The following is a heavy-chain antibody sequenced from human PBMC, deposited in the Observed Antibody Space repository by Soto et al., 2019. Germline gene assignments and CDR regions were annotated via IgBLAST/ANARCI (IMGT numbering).Heavy chain of an antibody. CDR2: MNPNSGNT. Sequence: QVQLVQSGAEVKKPGASVKVSCKASGYTFTSYDINWVRQATGQGLEWMGWMNPNSGNTGYAQKFQGRVTMTRNTSIGTAYMELSRLRYEDPAVYYCASVTYYDFWSGYFDYYYMAVWGKVTTVTV. CDR1: GYTFTSYD. D-gene: IGHD3-3*01. CDR3: ASVTYYDFWSGYFDYYYMAV. V-gene: IGHV1-8*01. J-gene: IGHJ6*03.